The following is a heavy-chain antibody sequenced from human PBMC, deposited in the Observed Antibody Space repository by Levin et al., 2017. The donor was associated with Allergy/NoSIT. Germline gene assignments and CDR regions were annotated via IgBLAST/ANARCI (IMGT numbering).Heavy chain of an antibody. CDR1: GGSFSGYY. D-gene: IGHD6-6*01. CDR3: ARGGSSIAARPRDAFDI. Sequence: SETLSLTCAVYGGSFSGYYWSWIRQPPGKGLEWIGEINHSGSTNYNPSLKSRVTISVDTSKNQFSLKLSSVTAADTAVYYCARGGSSIAARPRDAFDIWGQGTMVTVSS. V-gene: IGHV4-34*01. CDR2: INHSGST. J-gene: IGHJ3*02.